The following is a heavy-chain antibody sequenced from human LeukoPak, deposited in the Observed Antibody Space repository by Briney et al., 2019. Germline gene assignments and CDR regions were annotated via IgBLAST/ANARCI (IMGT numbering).Heavy chain of an antibody. CDR3: ARQGAHSSSWYND. J-gene: IGHJ4*02. CDR1: GYSFANYW. CDR2: GYPDASDV. D-gene: IGHD6-13*01. Sequence: GESLKISCKGYGYSFANYWIAWVRQVPGKGLEWMGMGYPDASDVRYRPSYQGHVTISGAKSISTVYLQWSSLKASDTAMYYCARQGAHSSSWYNDWGQGTLVTVSS. V-gene: IGHV5-51*01.